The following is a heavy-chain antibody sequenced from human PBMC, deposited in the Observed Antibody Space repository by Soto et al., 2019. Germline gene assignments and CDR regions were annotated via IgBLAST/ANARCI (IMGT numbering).Heavy chain of an antibody. Sequence: QITLKESGPTLVKPTQTLTLTCTFSGFSLTTSGVGVGWIRQPPGKALEWLALIYWDGDKRYSPSLKSRLTITKDTSKNQVVLTLTNMDPVDTATYYCAHRRVYSCYGLWGQGTMVTVSS. CDR2: IYWDGDK. V-gene: IGHV2-5*02. J-gene: IGHJ3*01. CDR1: GFSLTTSGVG. CDR3: AHRRVYSCYGL. D-gene: IGHD5-12*01.